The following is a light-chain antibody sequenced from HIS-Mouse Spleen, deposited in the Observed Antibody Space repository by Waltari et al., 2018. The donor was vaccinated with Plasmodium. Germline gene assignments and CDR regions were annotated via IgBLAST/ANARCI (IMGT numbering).Light chain of an antibody. Sequence: QSALTQPASVSGSPGQSITISCTGTSSDVGSYNLVSWYQQHPGKAPKLRVYEGSKRSSWVSHRCSGCTSGNTASLTIGGLQAEDEADCCCCSYAGSSTCVFGTGTKVTVL. CDR1: SSDVGSYNL. CDR2: EGS. CDR3: CSYAGSSTCV. V-gene: IGLV2-23*01. J-gene: IGLJ1*01.